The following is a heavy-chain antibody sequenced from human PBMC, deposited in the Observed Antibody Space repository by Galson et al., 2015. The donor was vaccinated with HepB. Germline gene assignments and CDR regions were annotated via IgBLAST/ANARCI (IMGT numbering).Heavy chain of an antibody. V-gene: IGHV1-69*02. Sequence: SVKVSCKASGGTFSSYTISWVRQAPGQGLEWMGRIIPILGIANYAQKFQGRVTITADKSTSTAYMELSSLRSEDTAVYYCWVSEVGYSDYGVLDYWGQGTLVTVSS. J-gene: IGHJ4*02. CDR3: WVSEVGYSDYGVLDY. CDR1: GGTFSSYT. CDR2: IIPILGIA. D-gene: IGHD4-17*01.